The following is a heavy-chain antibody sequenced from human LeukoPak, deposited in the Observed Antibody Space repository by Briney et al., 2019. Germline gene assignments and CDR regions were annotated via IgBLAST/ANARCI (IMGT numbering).Heavy chain of an antibody. Sequence: GGSLRLSCAASGFTFGDYAMHWVRQAPGKGLEWVSIISWDAGRTHYADSVKGRFTISRDNAKNSPSLQMNSLRAEDTAVYYCASSSSLGNWGQGTLVTVSS. J-gene: IGHJ4*02. V-gene: IGHV3-43D*03. CDR1: GFTFGDYA. D-gene: IGHD6-6*01. CDR2: ISWDAGRT. CDR3: ASSSSLGN.